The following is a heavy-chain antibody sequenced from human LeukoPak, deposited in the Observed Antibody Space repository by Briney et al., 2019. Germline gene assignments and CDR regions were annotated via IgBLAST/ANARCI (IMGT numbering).Heavy chain of an antibody. CDR2: ISGSGGST. Sequence: GGSLRLSCAASGFTFSSYAMSWVRQAPGKGLEWVSAISGSGGSTYYADSVKGRFTISRDNSKNSLYLQMNSLRAEDTAVYYCASENLYRSGWYGMGYWGQGTLVTVSS. CDR3: ASENLYRSGWYGMGY. V-gene: IGHV3-23*01. CDR1: GFTFSSYA. D-gene: IGHD6-19*01. J-gene: IGHJ4*02.